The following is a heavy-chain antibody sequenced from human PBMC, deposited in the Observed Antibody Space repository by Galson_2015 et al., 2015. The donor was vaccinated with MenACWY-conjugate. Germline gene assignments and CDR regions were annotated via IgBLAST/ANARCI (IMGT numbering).Heavy chain of an antibody. D-gene: IGHD7-27*01. CDR1: GFSLSTSGMC. CDR2: IDWDGDE. Sequence: PALVKPTQTLTVTCTSSGFSLSTSGMCVSWIRQPPGKALEWLALIDWDGDEYYNTSLKTRLSISKDTSKNQVVLTVTNMDPADTATYYCARRWGLLGPHFDYWGQGILVTVSS. CDR3: ARRWGLLGPHFDY. V-gene: IGHV2-70*12. J-gene: IGHJ4*02.